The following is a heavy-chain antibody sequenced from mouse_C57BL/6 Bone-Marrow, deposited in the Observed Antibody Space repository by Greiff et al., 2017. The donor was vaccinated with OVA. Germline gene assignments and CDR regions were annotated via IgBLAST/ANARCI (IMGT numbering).Heavy chain of an antibody. J-gene: IGHJ2*01. V-gene: IGHV1-76*01. CDR3: ARGRRDPYYFDY. Sequence: QVQLQQSGAELVRPGASVKLSCKASGYTFTDYYINWVKQRPGQGLEWIARIYPGSGNTYYNEKFKGKATLTAEKSSSTAYMQLSSLTSEDSAVYFCARGRRDPYYFDYWGQGTTLTVSS. D-gene: IGHD3-3*01. CDR2: IYPGSGNT. CDR1: GYTFTDYY.